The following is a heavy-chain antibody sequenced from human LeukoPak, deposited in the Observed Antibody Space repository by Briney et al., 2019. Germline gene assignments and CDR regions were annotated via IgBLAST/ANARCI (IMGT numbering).Heavy chain of an antibody. J-gene: IGHJ4*02. V-gene: IGHV4-38-2*02. Sequence: SETLSLTCTVSGYSISSAYYWGWIRQPPGKGLEWIGSIYHSGSTYYNPSLKSRVTISVDTSKNQFSLKLSSVTAADTAVYYCARTGVLDYLYYFDYWGQGTLVTVSS. CDR3: ARTGVLDYLYYFDY. CDR2: IYHSGST. D-gene: IGHD2-2*03. CDR1: GYSISSAYY.